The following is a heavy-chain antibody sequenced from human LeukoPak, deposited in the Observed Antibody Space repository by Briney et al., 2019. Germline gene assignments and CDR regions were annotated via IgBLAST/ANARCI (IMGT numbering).Heavy chain of an antibody. Sequence: GGSLRLSCAASGFTFSSHWMSWVRQAPGKGLEYVSAISSNGGSTYYADSVKGRFTISRDKSKNTLYLQLNSLRADDTAVYYCAKDAGYNYAYSFDYWGQGTLLTVSS. V-gene: IGHV3-64*02. CDR3: AKDAGYNYAYSFDY. CDR1: GFTFSSHW. J-gene: IGHJ4*02. CDR2: ISSNGGST. D-gene: IGHD5-18*01.